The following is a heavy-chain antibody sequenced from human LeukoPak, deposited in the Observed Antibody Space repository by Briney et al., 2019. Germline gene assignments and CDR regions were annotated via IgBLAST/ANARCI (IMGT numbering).Heavy chain of an antibody. CDR3: ARGLNDSWTGENY. Sequence: SETLSLTCTVSGYSISSGYYWGWIRQPPGRELEWIASIHHRGSTHYNPSLASLKSRVTISLDTSKSQFSLKVRYVTAADTAVYYCARGLNDSWTGENYWGQGTLVTVSS. J-gene: IGHJ4*02. D-gene: IGHD3-3*01. CDR1: GYSISSGYY. CDR2: IHHRGST. V-gene: IGHV4-38-2*02.